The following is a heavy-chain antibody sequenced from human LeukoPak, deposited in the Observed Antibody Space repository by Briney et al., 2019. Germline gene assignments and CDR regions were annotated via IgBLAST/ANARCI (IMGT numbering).Heavy chain of an antibody. CDR1: GFTFSSYG. Sequence: GRSLRLSCVASGFTFSSYGMHWVRQTPGKGLEWVAVIWYDGSKKYSADSLKGRFTISRDDSKSTLYLQMNSLRAEDTAVYYCARDPGTAGSFYFDYWGQGTLVTVSS. CDR2: IWYDGSKK. J-gene: IGHJ4*02. V-gene: IGHV3-33*01. D-gene: IGHD6-19*01. CDR3: ARDPGTAGSFYFDY.